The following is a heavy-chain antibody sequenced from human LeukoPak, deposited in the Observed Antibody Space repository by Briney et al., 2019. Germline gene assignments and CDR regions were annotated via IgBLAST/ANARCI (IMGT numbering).Heavy chain of an antibody. CDR3: AKDRYYYDSSGYYDY. CDR2: ISGSGSST. Sequence: GGALRLSCAASGVTFSSYAMSWVRQAPGKGLEWVSAISGSGSSTYYADSVKGRFTISRDNSKNTLYLQMHSLRAEDTAVYYCAKDRYYYDSSGYYDYWGQGPLVTVSS. CDR1: GVTFSSYA. J-gene: IGHJ4*02. D-gene: IGHD3-22*01. V-gene: IGHV3-23*01.